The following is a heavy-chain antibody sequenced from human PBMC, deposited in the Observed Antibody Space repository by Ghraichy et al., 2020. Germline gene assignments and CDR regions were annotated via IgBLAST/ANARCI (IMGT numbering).Heavy chain of an antibody. D-gene: IGHD1-7*01. CDR1: GGSISSNSYY. V-gene: IGHV4-39*01. CDR2: IYNSGYT. J-gene: IGHJ6*03. Sequence: SETLSLTCNVSGGSISSNSYYWGWIRQPPGKALEWIGRIYNSGYTNYNPSLKSRVTIFLDMSKNQFSLSLSSVTAADTAVYYCVRPALWNSGDSDYVDAWGKGTTVTVSS. CDR3: VRPALWNSGDSDYVDA.